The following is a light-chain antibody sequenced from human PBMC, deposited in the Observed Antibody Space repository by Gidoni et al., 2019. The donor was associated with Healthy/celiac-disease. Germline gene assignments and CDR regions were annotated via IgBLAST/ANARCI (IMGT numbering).Light chain of an antibody. J-gene: IGKJ5*01. CDR3: QQYNNWPPA. CDR2: GAS. Sequence: EIVMTQSPATLSVSPGERATLSCTASQSVSSNLAWYLQQPGQAPRLLLYGASTRGTGLPARFSGSGSGTEFTLTISSLESEEFAVYYCQQYNNWPPAFGQGTRLEIK. V-gene: IGKV3D-15*01. CDR1: QSVSSN.